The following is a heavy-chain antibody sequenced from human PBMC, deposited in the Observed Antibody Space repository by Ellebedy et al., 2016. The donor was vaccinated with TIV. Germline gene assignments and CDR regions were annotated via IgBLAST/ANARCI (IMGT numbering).Heavy chain of an antibody. J-gene: IGHJ5*02. CDR1: GFIFSDYY. CDR3: ARARDLSFDP. Sequence: GSLRLSXAASGFIFSDYYMNWIRQAPGKGPEWFGSIYHSGTTYYNPSLKSRVTMSLDTSKNQFSLKLSSVTAADTAVYYCARARDLSFDPWGQGTLVTVSS. D-gene: IGHD5/OR15-5a*01. CDR2: IYHSGTT. V-gene: IGHV4-38-2*01.